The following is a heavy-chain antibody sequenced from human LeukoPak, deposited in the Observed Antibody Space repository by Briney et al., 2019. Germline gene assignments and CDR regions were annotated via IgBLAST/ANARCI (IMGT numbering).Heavy chain of an antibody. V-gene: IGHV3-74*01. CDR3: TRAITYFYGSVTYDWFDS. CDR1: GFTFSSYW. CDR2: IKSDGST. J-gene: IGHJ5*01. Sequence: GGSLRLSCAASGFTFSSYWMHWVRQTPGKGLMWVARIKSDGSTIYADSVQGRFIISRDNAKNMVYLQMNSLRADDTAIYYCTRAITYFYGSVTYDWFDSWGQGTRVTVSS. D-gene: IGHD3-10*01.